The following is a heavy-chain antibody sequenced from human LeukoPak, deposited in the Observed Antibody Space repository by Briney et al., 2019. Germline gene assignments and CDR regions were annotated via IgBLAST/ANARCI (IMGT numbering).Heavy chain of an antibody. J-gene: IGHJ4*02. V-gene: IGHV3-23*01. D-gene: IGHD2-15*01. CDR1: GFTFSSYG. CDR3: AKEMVATPYFDY. CDR2: ISGSGGST. Sequence: GGTLRLSCAAPGFTFSSYGMSWVRQAPGKGLEWVSAISGSGGSTYYADSVKGRFTISRDNSKNTLYLQMNSLRAEDTAVYYCAKEMVATPYFDYWGQGTLVTVSS.